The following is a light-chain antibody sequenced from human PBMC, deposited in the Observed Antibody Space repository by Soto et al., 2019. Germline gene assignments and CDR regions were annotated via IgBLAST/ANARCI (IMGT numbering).Light chain of an antibody. V-gene: IGLV2-14*01. CDR1: SSDVGGYNY. J-gene: IGLJ2*01. CDR3: SSYTSSSTYVV. Sequence: QSALTQPASVSGSPGQSITISCTGTSSDVGGYNYVSWYQQHPGKAPKLMIYEVSNRPSGVSNRFSRSKSGNTASLTISGLQAEDEADYYCSSYTSSSTYVVFGGGTKVTVL. CDR2: EVS.